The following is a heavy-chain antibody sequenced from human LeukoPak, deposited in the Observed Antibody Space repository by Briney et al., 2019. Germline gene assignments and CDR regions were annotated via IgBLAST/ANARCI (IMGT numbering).Heavy chain of an antibody. CDR2: ISSSGSTI. Sequence: GGSLRLSCAASGFTFSSYEMNWVRQAPGKGLEWVSYISSSGSTIYYADSVKGRFTISRDNAKNSLYLQMNSLRAEDTAVYYCARDSAAARGYYYYYGMDVWGKGTTVTVSS. V-gene: IGHV3-48*03. CDR3: ARDSAAARGYYYYYGMDV. D-gene: IGHD6-13*01. CDR1: GFTFSSYE. J-gene: IGHJ6*04.